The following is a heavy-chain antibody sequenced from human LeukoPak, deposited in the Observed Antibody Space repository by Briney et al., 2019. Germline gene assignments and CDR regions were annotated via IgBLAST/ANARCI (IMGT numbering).Heavy chain of an antibody. Sequence: SETLSLTCTVSDGSISSYYWSWLRQPPAKGLEWIGYIYYSGSTNYNPSLKSRVTISVDTSKNQFSLKLSSVTATDTAVYYCARGLRWDLLLHFDYWGQGTLVTVSS. V-gene: IGHV4-59*01. J-gene: IGHJ4*02. CDR1: DGSISSYY. D-gene: IGHD4-23*01. CDR3: ARGLRWDLLLHFDY. CDR2: IYYSGST.